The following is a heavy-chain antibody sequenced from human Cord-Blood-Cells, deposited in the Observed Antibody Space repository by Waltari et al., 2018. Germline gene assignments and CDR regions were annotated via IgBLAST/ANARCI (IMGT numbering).Heavy chain of an antibody. CDR1: GYTFTGYY. V-gene: IGHV1-2*02. Sequence: QVQLVQSGAEVKKPGASVKVSCKASGYTFTGYYMHWVRQAPGQGLEWMGWINPNSGGTNYAQKFQGRVTMTRDTSISPAYMELSRLRSDDTAVYYCARDRYYDSSGYYLDAFDIWGQGTMVTVSS. J-gene: IGHJ3*02. CDR2: INPNSGGT. CDR3: ARDRYYDSSGYYLDAFDI. D-gene: IGHD3-22*01.